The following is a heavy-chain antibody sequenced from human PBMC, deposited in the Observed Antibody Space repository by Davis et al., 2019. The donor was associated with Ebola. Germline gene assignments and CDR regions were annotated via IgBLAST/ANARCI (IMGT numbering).Heavy chain of an antibody. CDR3: AKRGEWIQLSWGFGELFRWFDP. D-gene: IGHD3-10*01. J-gene: IGHJ5*02. CDR1: GGSISSSSYY. CDR2: IYDSGST. Sequence: PSETLSLTCTVSGGSISSSSYYWGWIRQPPGKGLEWIGSIYDSGSTYYNPSLKSRVTISVDTSKNQFSLKLSTVTAADTAVYYCAKRGEWIQLSWGFGELFRWFDPWGQGTLVTVSS. V-gene: IGHV4-39*07.